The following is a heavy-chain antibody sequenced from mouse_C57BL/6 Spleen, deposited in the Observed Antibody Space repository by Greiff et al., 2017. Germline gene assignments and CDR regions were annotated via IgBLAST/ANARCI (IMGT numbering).Heavy chain of an antibody. D-gene: IGHD3-2*02. CDR3: TSTAQANYFDY. Sequence: VQLQQSGAELVRPGASVKLSCTASGFNIKDYYMHWVKQRPEQGLEWIGRIDPEDGDTEYAPKFQGKATMTADTSSNAAYLQLSSLTSEDTAVYYCTSTAQANYFDYWGQGTTLTVSS. V-gene: IGHV14-1*01. CDR2: IDPEDGDT. J-gene: IGHJ2*01. CDR1: GFNIKDYY.